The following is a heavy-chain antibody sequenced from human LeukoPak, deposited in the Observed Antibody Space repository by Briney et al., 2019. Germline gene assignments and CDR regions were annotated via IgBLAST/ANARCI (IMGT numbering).Heavy chain of an antibody. D-gene: IGHD4-17*01. CDR2: ISSSGSTI. J-gene: IGHJ4*02. V-gene: IGHV3-11*01. CDR3: TTDRDYGDYSFDY. Sequence: GGSLRLSCAASGFTFSDYYMSWIRQAPGKGLEWVSYISSSGSTIYYADSVKGRFTISRDNAKNSLYLQMNSLKTEDTAVYYCTTDRDYGDYSFDYWGQGTLVTVSS. CDR1: GFTFSDYY.